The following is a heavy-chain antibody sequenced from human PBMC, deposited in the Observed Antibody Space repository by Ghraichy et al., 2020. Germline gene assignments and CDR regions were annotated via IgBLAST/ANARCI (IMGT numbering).Heavy chain of an antibody. Sequence: SETLSLTCAVYGGSFSGYYWSWIRQPPGKGLEWIGEINHSGSTNYNPSLKSRVTISVDTSKNQFSLKLSSVTAADTAVYYCARTPNDAYYYYGMDVWGQGTTVTVSS. CDR3: ARTPNDAYYYYGMDV. CDR1: GGSFSGYY. D-gene: IGHD1-1*01. V-gene: IGHV4-34*01. CDR2: INHSGST. J-gene: IGHJ6*02.